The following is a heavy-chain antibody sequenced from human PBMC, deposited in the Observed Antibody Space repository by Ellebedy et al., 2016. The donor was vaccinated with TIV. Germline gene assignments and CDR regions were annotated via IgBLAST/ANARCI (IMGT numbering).Heavy chain of an antibody. CDR3: ARVNYYDSSGYYYFSSWFDP. CDR1: GGSSTRTSYY. CDR2: IDYSGST. Sequence: MPSETLSLTCPVSGGSSTRTSYYWGWNRQPPGRGLEWIGTIDYSGSTYYNPSLKSRVTMSVDTSKKQLSLKLSSVTAADTAVYYCARVNYYDSSGYYYFSSWFDPWGQGTLVTVSS. V-gene: IGHV4-39*01. D-gene: IGHD3-22*01. J-gene: IGHJ5*02.